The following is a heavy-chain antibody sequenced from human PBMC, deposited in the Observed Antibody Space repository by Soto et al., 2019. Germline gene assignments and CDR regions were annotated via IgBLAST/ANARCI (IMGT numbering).Heavy chain of an antibody. Sequence: EVQLLESGGGLVQPGWSLRLSCAASGFTFSSYAMRWVRQAPAKGLEWVSAISGSGDSTYYADTVKRRFTISRDNSKNTLYLQMNSLRAEDTAVYYCARRGSGSYYDYWGQGTLVTVSS. D-gene: IGHD1-26*01. CDR2: ISGSGDST. CDR3: ARRGSGSYYDY. V-gene: IGHV3-23*01. CDR1: GFTFSSYA. J-gene: IGHJ4*02.